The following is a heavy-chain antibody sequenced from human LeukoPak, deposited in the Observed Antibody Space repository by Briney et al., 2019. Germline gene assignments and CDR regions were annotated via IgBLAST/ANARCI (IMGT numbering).Heavy chain of an antibody. Sequence: ASVKVSCKASGYSFTTYDMHWVRQAPGQRLEWMGWINAGNGNTKYSQKFQGRVTITRDTSASTVYMELSSLRSEDTAMYYCMRDDSGSLLDPWGQGTLVTVSS. D-gene: IGHD2-15*01. CDR1: GYSFTTYD. J-gene: IGHJ5*02. CDR2: INAGNGNT. CDR3: MRDDSGSLLDP. V-gene: IGHV1-3*01.